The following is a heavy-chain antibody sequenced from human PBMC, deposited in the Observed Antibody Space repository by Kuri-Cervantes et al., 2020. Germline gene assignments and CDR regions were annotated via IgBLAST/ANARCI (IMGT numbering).Heavy chain of an antibody. CDR3: ARDLVPAARSPVAEAY. CDR1: GYTFTNSG. J-gene: IGHJ4*02. V-gene: IGHV1-18*01. D-gene: IGHD2-2*01. CDR2: INGFKGDT. Sequence: ASVKVSCKAPGYTFTNSGVSWVRQTDGHGLEWLGWINGFKGDTRYAQRLQDRVTLTTDTSTTTAYMELRSLRSDDTAVYYCARDLVPAARSPVAEAYWGQGTLVTVSS.